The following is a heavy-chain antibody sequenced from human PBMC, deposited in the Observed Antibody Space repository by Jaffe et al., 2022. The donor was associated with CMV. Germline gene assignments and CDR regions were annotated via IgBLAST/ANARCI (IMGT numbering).Heavy chain of an antibody. Sequence: EVQLVESGGGLVQPGGSLRLSCAASGFTFSSYWMSWVRQAPGKGLEWVANIKQDGSEKYYVDSVKGRFTISRDNAKNSLYLQMNSLRAEDTAVYYCARVQERVHSSSYYIWYFDLWGRGTLVTVSS. CDR1: GFTFSSYW. CDR2: IKQDGSEK. J-gene: IGHJ2*01. D-gene: IGHD6-6*01. CDR3: ARVQERVHSSSYYIWYFDL. V-gene: IGHV3-7*01.